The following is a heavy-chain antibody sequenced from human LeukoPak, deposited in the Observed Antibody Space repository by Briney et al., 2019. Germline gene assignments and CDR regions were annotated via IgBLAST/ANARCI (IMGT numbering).Heavy chain of an antibody. Sequence: PGGSLRLSCAASGFTFSTYSMNWVRQAPGKGLEWVANIKQDGSEKYYVDSVKGRFTISRDNAKNSLYLQMNSLRAEDTALYYCANTRGSGSYYKGNFDYWGQGTLVTVSS. D-gene: IGHD3-10*01. CDR1: GFTFSTYS. V-gene: IGHV3-7*03. J-gene: IGHJ4*02. CDR2: IKQDGSEK. CDR3: ANTRGSGSYYKGNFDY.